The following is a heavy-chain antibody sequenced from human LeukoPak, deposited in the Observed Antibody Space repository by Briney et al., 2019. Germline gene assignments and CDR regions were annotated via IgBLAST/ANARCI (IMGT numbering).Heavy chain of an antibody. CDR3: ARDSAATVVSFDY. D-gene: IGHD4-23*01. J-gene: IGHJ4*02. V-gene: IGHV1-2*02. CDR2: INPNSGGT. Sequence: ASVKVSCKASGYTFTGYYMHWVRQAPGQGLGWMGWINPNSGGTNYAQKFQGRVTMTGDTSISTAYMELSRLRSDDAAVYYCARDSAATVVSFDYWGQGTLVTVSS. CDR1: GYTFTGYY.